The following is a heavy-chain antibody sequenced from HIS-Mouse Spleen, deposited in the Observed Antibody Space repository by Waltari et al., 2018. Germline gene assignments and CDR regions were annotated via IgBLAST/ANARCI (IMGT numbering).Heavy chain of an antibody. V-gene: IGHV3-21*01. CDR1: GFTFSSYI. Sequence: EVQLVESGGGLVKPGGSLRLSCAAPGFTFSSYIMNWVRQAPGKGLEWVSSISSSSSYIYYADSVKGRFTISRDNAKNSLYLQMNSLRAEDTAVYYCARDVSGDEGGYWGQGTLVTVSS. CDR3: ARDVSGDEGGY. D-gene: IGHD3-10*02. CDR2: ISSSSSYI. J-gene: IGHJ4*02.